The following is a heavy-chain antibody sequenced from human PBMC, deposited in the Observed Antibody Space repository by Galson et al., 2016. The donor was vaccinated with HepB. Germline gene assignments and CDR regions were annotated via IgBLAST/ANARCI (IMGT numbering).Heavy chain of an antibody. CDR3: ARGTLDDNYLYYGLDV. J-gene: IGHJ6*02. CDR2: TYYGGST. V-gene: IGHV4-30-4*08. CDR1: GFTVSGNY. Sequence: LRLSCAASGFTVSGNYMSWVRQTPGKGLEWLGYTYYGGSTYENPSLRSRLRMSVDMSKNHFSLRLSSVTAADTAVYYCARGTLDDNYLYYGLDVWGQGTPVTVSS. D-gene: IGHD5-24*01.